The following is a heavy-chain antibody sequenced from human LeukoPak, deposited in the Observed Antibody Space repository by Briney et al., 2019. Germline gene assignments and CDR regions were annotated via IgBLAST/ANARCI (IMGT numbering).Heavy chain of an antibody. CDR3: ARVGPLYYYDSSGYYNPPLF. V-gene: IGHV1-18*01. CDR2: ISAYNGNT. Sequence: ASVKVSCKVSGYTLTELSMHWVRQAPGQGLEWMGWISAYNGNTNYAQKLQGRVTMTTDTSTSTAYMELRSLRSDDTAVYYCARVGPLYYYDSSGYYNPPLFWGQGTLVTVSS. D-gene: IGHD3-22*01. CDR1: GYTLTELS. J-gene: IGHJ4*02.